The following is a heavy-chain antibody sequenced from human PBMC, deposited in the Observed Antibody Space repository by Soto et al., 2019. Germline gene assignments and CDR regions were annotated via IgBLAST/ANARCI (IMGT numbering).Heavy chain of an antibody. D-gene: IGHD3-16*01. CDR1: GFTFGQHP. CDR2: INHDGSSI. CDR3: ARDQTWALDY. J-gene: IGHJ4*02. V-gene: IGHV3-7*01. Sequence: GGSLRLSCAASGFTFGQHPMTWARQAPGKGLEWVAYINHDGSSISYVDSVKGRFTISRDNAKNSLYLQMNSLRVDDTAVYYCARDQTWALDYWGQGVTVSS.